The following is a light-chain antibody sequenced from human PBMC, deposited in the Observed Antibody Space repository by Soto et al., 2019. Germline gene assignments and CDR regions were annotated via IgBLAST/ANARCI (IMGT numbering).Light chain of an antibody. CDR3: AVWDDSLSAYV. CDR2: TND. CDR1: SSNIGINY. V-gene: IGLV1-47*02. J-gene: IGLJ1*01. Sequence: QSVLTQPPSASGTPGQRVTISCSGSSSNIGINYVYWYQQRPGTAPKLLIYTNDQRPSGVPDRFSGSKSGTSASLAISGLRSEDEGDYYCAVWDDSLSAYVFGTGTK.